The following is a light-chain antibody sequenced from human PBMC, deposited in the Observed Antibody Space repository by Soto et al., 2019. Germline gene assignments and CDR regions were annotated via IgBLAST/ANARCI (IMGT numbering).Light chain of an antibody. V-gene: IGKV1-39*01. Sequence: DIQMTQSPSSLSASVGDRVTITCRASQSISSYLNWYQQKPVKAPKLLIYAASSLQSGVPSRFSGSGSWTDFTLTISSLQPEDFATYYCQQSYSTPPITFGQGTRLEIK. CDR1: QSISSY. J-gene: IGKJ5*01. CDR3: QQSYSTPPIT. CDR2: AAS.